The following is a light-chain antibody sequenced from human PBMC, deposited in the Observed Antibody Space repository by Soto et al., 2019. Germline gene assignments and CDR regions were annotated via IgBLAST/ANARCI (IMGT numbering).Light chain of an antibody. CDR1: ITNVGGYNY. V-gene: IGLV2-11*01. Sequence: QSVLTQPRSVSGSPGQSVTISCTGSITNVGGYNYVSWYQQHPDEAPQLIIYNVNKRPSGVPDRFSGSKSGNTASLTISGLQGEDEADYYCCSDGGTVVFGGGTKLTVL. CDR3: CSDGGTVV. CDR2: NVN. J-gene: IGLJ2*01.